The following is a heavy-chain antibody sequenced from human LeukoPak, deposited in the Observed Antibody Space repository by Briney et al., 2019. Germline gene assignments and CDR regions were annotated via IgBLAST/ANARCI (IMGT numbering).Heavy chain of an antibody. D-gene: IGHD3-3*01. CDR2: INHSGST. Sequence: SETLSLTCAVYGGSFSGYYWSWIRQPPGKGLEWIGEINHSGSTNYNPSLKSRVTISVDTSKNQFSLKLSSVTAADTAVYYCARIGTFTYYDFWSGYYGAFDIWGQGTMVTVSS. J-gene: IGHJ3*02. CDR3: ARIGTFTYYDFWSGYYGAFDI. V-gene: IGHV4-34*01. CDR1: GGSFSGYY.